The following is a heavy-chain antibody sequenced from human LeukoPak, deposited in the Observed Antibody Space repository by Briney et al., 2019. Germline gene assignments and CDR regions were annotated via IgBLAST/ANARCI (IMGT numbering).Heavy chain of an antibody. Sequence: ASEKVSCEASGYRFTGYYMHWVRQAPGHGVEWVGWINANTGGTNYAQKFQGRVTTTRDTSISAAYMELSRLRSDDTAMYYCARGGYSGYESTDYWGQGTLVTVSS. D-gene: IGHD5-12*01. CDR3: ARGGYSGYESTDY. V-gene: IGHV1-2*02. CDR2: INANTGGT. CDR1: GYRFTGYY. J-gene: IGHJ4*02.